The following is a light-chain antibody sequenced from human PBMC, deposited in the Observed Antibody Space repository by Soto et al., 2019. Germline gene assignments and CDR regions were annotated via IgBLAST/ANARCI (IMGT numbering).Light chain of an antibody. V-gene: IGKV1-5*01. Sequence: DIQMTQSPSTLSASVGDRVTITCRASQSIRSWLAWHQQKPGKVPKLLISDASSLKSGVPSRFSGSGSGTEFTLTISCLQPDDFATYYCQQYNSYSTVGQGTKVDIK. J-gene: IGKJ1*01. CDR2: DAS. CDR1: QSIRSW. CDR3: QQYNSYST.